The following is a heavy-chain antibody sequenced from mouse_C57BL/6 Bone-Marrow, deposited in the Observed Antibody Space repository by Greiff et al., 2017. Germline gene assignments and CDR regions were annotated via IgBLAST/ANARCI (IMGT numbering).Heavy chain of an antibody. Sequence: VQLQQPGAELVKPGASVKLSCKASGYTFTSYWMHWVKQRPGQGLEWIGMIHPNSGSTNYNEKFKSKATLTVDKSSSTAYMQLSSLTSEDSAVYYCARPGRNYAMDYWGQGTSVTFSS. V-gene: IGHV1-64*01. CDR2: IHPNSGST. CDR3: ARPGRNYAMDY. D-gene: IGHD1-1*01. J-gene: IGHJ4*01. CDR1: GYTFTSYW.